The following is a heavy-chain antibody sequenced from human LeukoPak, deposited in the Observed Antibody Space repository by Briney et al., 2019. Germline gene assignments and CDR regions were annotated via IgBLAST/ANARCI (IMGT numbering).Heavy chain of an antibody. CDR2: VWDAGSNT. Sequence: GGSLRLSCVASGFSFSDYYMSWIRQAPGKGLEWVAAVWDAGSNTHYADSVQGRVTISRDNSKNTVYLQMHSLRAEDTAVYCCTRAPIGAAGPFDFWGQGTLVTVSS. CDR1: GFSFSDYY. J-gene: IGHJ4*02. D-gene: IGHD6-13*01. V-gene: IGHV3-33*08. CDR3: TRAPIGAAGPFDF.